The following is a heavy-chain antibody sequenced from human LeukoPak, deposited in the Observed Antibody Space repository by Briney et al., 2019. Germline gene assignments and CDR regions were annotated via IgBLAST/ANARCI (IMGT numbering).Heavy chain of an antibody. V-gene: IGHV4-39*07. CDR1: GGSISSSSYY. CDR2: IYYSGST. Sequence: KASETLSLTCTVSGGSISSSSYYWGWIRQPPGKGLEWIGSIYYSGSTNYNPSLKGRVTISVDTSKNQFSLKLSSVTAADTAVYYCARDDRTYGMDVWGQGTTVTVSS. CDR3: ARDDRTYGMDV. J-gene: IGHJ6*02.